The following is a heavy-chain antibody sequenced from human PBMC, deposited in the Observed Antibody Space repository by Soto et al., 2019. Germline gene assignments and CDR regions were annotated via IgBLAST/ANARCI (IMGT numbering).Heavy chain of an antibody. CDR3: ARVTGDCTNGVCHLNGMDV. CDR1: GGSVSSGGSY. V-gene: IGHV4-31*03. J-gene: IGHJ6*02. D-gene: IGHD2-8*01. CDR2: IYDSGTT. Sequence: SAKLSLTCSVSGGSVSSGGSYWSWIRQHPGKGLEWIGYIYDSGTTYYNPSLKSGAIISIDTSKGQFSLKLSSVTAADTAVYYCARVTGDCTNGVCHLNGMDVWGQGTTVISP.